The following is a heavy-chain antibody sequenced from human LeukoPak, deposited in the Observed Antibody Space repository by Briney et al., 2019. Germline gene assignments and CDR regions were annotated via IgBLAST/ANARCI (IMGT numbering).Heavy chain of an antibody. D-gene: IGHD6-19*01. CDR1: GYNFTSYG. CDR3: ARSRYSNSIAVAGQIDY. J-gene: IGHJ4*02. V-gene: IGHV1-18*01. Sequence: ASVKVSCKASGYNFTSYGISWVRQTPGQGLEWMGWISAYNGNTNYAQKLQGRVTMTTDTSTSTAYMELRSLRSDDTAVYYCARSRYSNSIAVAGQIDYWGQGTLVTVSS. CDR2: ISAYNGNT.